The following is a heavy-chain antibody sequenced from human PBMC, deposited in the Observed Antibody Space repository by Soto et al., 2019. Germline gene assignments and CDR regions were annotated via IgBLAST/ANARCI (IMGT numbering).Heavy chain of an antibody. CDR3: ARDYYDSQTDAFDI. CDR1: GYTFTSYG. V-gene: IGHV1-18*01. Sequence: ASVKVSCKASGYTFTSYGISWVRQAPGQGLEWMGWISAYNGNTNYAQKLQGRVTMTTDTSTSTAYMELRSLRSDDTAVYYCARDYYDSQTDAFDIWGQGTMVTVSS. D-gene: IGHD3-22*01. J-gene: IGHJ3*02. CDR2: ISAYNGNT.